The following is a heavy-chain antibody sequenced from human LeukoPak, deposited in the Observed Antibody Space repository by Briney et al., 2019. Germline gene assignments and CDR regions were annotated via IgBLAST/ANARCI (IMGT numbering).Heavy chain of an antibody. CDR2: ISGSGGST. CDR1: GFTFSNYG. Sequence: PGGSLRLSCAASGFTFSNYGMNWVRQAPGKGLEWVSAISGSGGSTYYADSVNGRFTISRDNSKNTLYLQMNSLRAEDTAVYYCAKTIVAVGKYSEGGEAWGQGTLVTVSS. CDR3: AKTIVAVGKYSEGGEA. D-gene: IGHD6-13*01. J-gene: IGHJ5*02. V-gene: IGHV3-23*01.